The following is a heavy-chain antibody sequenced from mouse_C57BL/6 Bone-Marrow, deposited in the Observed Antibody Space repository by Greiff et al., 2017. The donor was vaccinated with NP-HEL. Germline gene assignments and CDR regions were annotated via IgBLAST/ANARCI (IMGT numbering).Heavy chain of an antibody. CDR1: GFTFSDYY. CDR2: ISNGGGST. V-gene: IGHV5-12*01. D-gene: IGHD2-2*01. CDR3: ASYGYDRGYFDY. J-gene: IGHJ2*01. Sequence: EVQLVESGGGLVQPGGSLKLSCAASGFTFSDYYMYWVRQTPEKRLEWVAYISNGGGSTYYPDTVKGRFTISRDNAKNTLYLQMSRLKSEDTAMYYCASYGYDRGYFDYWGQGTTLTVSS.